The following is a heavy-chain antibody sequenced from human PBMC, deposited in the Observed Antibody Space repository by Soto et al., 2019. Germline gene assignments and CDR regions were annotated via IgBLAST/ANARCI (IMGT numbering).Heavy chain of an antibody. CDR1: GYTFTRYT. D-gene: IGHD2-15*01. Sequence: QVQLVQSGAEVKKPGASVKISCKASGYTFTRYTMNWVRQAPGQRLEWMGWINPDNGNTKASQKFQDRVISTRATAASTAYMDLSSLRSADTAVYYCARGIATGQLDPWGQGTLVTVSS. CDR2: INPDNGNT. V-gene: IGHV1-3*01. CDR3: ARGIATGQLDP. J-gene: IGHJ5*02.